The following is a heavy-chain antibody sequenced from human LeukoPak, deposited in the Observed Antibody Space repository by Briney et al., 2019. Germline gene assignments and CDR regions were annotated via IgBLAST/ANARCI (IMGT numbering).Heavy chain of an antibody. CDR2: IYSGGST. J-gene: IGHJ4*02. D-gene: IGHD2-2*01. V-gene: IGHV3-53*01. Sequence: AGGSLRLSCAASGFTVSSSYMSWVRQAPGKGLEWVSVIYSGGSTYYADSVKGRFTISRDNSKNTLYLQMNSLRAEDTAVYYCANGGDCSSTSCPELPLWGQGTLVTVSS. CDR3: ANGGDCSSTSCPELPL. CDR1: GFTVSSSY.